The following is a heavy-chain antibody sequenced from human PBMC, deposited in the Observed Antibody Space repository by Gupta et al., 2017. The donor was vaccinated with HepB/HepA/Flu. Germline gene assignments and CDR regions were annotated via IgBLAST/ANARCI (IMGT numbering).Heavy chain of an antibody. CDR2: ISQTGST. V-gene: IGHV4-34*01. Sequence: ETLSLTCAVYGGSFSGFYWSWIRQSPGKGLEWIGEISQTGSTSYNPSLKSRAAISVDTSKNHFSLKLSSVSAADTAVYYGARGAPPGRYWVQGTQVPVS. D-gene: IGHD3-10*01. CDR3: ARGAPPGRY. J-gene: IGHJ4*02. CDR1: GGSFSGFY.